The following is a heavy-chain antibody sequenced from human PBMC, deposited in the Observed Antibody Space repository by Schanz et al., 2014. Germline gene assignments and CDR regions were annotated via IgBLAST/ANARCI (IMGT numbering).Heavy chain of an antibody. CDR1: GYTFIGHH. CDR3: ATIGVNDYWRFGLDL. V-gene: IGHV1-2*02. Sequence: QVQLVQSGAEVKMPGASVKVSCKASGYTFIGHHIHWVRQAPGQGLEWMGWMDPKSGATNYAQKFRGRVTITADKSTSTAYMELKSLRSADTAVYYCATIGVNDYWRFGLDLWGQGTTVTVSS. J-gene: IGHJ6*02. CDR2: MDPKSGAT. D-gene: IGHD3-16*01.